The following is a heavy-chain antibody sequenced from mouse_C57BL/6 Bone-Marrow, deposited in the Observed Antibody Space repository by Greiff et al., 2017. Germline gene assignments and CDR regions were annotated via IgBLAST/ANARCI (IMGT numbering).Heavy chain of an antibody. V-gene: IGHV5-9-1*02. D-gene: IGHD1-1*01. CDR1: GFTFSSYA. CDR3: TRDYYGSPWLAY. J-gene: IGHJ3*01. Sequence: EVQRVESGEGLVKPGGSLKLSCAASGFTFSSYAMSWVRQTPEKRLEWVAYISSGGDYIYYADTVKGRCTISRDTARNTLYLQMSSLKSEYTAIYDCTRDYYGSPWLAYWGQGTLVTVSA. CDR2: ISSGGDYI.